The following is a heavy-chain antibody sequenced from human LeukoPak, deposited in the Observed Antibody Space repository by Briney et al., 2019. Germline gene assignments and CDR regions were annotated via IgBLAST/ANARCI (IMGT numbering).Heavy chain of an antibody. J-gene: IGHJ4*02. CDR2: INPSGGSI. Sequence: GASVKVSCKASGDTFINYYMHWVRQAPGQGLEWMGRINPSGGSISHTQKFQGRVTMTRDMFTSTVYMELSRLRSEDTAVYYCARAGSSWFGYFDDWGQGTLVTVSS. CDR3: ARAGSSWFGYFDD. V-gene: IGHV1-46*01. D-gene: IGHD6-13*01. CDR1: GDTFINYY.